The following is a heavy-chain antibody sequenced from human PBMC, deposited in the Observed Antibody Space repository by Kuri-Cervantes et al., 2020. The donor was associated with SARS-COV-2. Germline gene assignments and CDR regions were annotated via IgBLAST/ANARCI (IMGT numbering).Heavy chain of an antibody. Sequence: ESLKISCAVYGGSFSGFYWSWIRQPPGKGLEWIGEINHSGSANYSPSLKSRVTISVDTSKNQFSLKLSSVTAADTAVYYCARDKGTYKKSYYYYYMDVWGKGTTVTVSS. J-gene: IGHJ6*03. CDR3: ARDKGTYKKSYYYYYMDV. D-gene: IGHD1-14*01. CDR1: GGSFSGFY. V-gene: IGHV4-34*01. CDR2: INHSGSA.